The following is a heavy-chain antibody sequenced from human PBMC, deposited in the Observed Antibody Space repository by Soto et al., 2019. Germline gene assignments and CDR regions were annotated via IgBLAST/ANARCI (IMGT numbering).Heavy chain of an antibody. D-gene: IGHD3-22*01. V-gene: IGHV3-30*04. Sequence: GGYLRHYCAASAFVPRSYAMHCVRQAPGKGLEWVAVTSYDGNKKYYADSVKGRFTISRDNSENTLYLQMNSLRTEDTAVYFCVRDIGYYDTSGYWTYWGQGT. CDR3: VRDIGYYDTSGYWTY. CDR1: AFVPRSYA. J-gene: IGHJ4*02. CDR2: TSYDGNKK.